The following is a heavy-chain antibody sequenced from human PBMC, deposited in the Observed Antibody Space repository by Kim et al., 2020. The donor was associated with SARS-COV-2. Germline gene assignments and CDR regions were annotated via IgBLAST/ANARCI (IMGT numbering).Heavy chain of an antibody. J-gene: IGHJ5*02. CDR1: GFTFSSYA. CDR2: ISGSGGST. V-gene: IGHV3-23*01. Sequence: GGSLRLSCAASGFTFSSYAMSWVRQAPGKGLEWVSAISGSGGSTYYADSVKGRFTISRDNSKNTLYLQMNSLRAEDTAVYYCAKVEAATSHNTLSLWFDPWGQGTLVTVSS. CDR3: AKVEAATSHNTLSLWFDP. D-gene: IGHD2-15*01.